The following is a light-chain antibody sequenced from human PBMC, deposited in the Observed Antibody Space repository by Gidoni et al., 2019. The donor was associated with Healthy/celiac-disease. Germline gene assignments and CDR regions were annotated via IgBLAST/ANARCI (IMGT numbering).Light chain of an antibody. Sequence: DIVMTQSPLSLPVTPVGPASISCRSSQSLLHSNGYNYLDWYLQKPGQSPQLLIYLGSNRASGVPDRFSGSGSGTDFTLKISRVEAEDVGVYYCMQALQTLWTFGQGTKVEIK. V-gene: IGKV2-28*01. CDR1: QSLLHSNGYNY. J-gene: IGKJ1*01. CDR3: MQALQTLWT. CDR2: LGS.